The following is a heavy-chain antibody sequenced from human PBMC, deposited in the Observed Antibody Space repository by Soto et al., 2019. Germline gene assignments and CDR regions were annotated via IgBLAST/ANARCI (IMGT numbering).Heavy chain of an antibody. CDR1: GDSVSSNSAA. J-gene: IGHJ6*02. CDR2: TYYKSKWNS. CDR3: AGVTWFRGLDV. Sequence: PSQTLSLTCAISGDSVSSNSAAWIWIRQSPSRGLEWLGRTYYKSKWNSDYALSVKSRITISPDTSQNLFSLDLDSVTPEDTAVYYCAGVTWFRGLDVWGHGTPGTVSS. V-gene: IGHV6-1*01. D-gene: IGHD3-10*01.